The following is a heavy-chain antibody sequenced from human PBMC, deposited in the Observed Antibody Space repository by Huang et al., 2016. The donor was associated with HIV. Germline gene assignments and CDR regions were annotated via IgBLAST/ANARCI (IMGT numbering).Heavy chain of an antibody. J-gene: IGHJ6*03. CDR3: ARHREGPVAYYSGWGSHLNYMDV. CDR2: IYYKGST. Sequence: QLLLQESGPGLVKPSEALALTCAVSGGSIRSSVYHWGWIRQPPGKGLEWIGRIYYKGSTHDSPSLKSRVTIAVDTSKNLFFLNLTSMTAADTAVYYCARHREGPVAYYSGWGSHLNYMDVWGRGRTVVVSS. D-gene: IGHD3-10*01. V-gene: IGHV4-39*01. CDR1: GGSIRSSVYH.